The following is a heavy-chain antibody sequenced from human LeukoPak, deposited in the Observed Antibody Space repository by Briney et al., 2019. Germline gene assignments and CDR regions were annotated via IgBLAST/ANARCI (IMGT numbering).Heavy chain of an antibody. V-gene: IGHV4-31*03. J-gene: IGHJ4*02. CDR2: IYYSGST. CDR3: ARAGTTVTPWDY. D-gene: IGHD4-17*01. Sequence: PSETLSLTCTVSGGSISSGGYYWSWIRQHPGKGLEWIGYIYYSGSTYYSPSLKSRVTISVDTSKNQFSLKLSSVTAADTAVYYCARAGTTVTPWDYWGQGTLVTVSS. CDR1: GGSISSGGYY.